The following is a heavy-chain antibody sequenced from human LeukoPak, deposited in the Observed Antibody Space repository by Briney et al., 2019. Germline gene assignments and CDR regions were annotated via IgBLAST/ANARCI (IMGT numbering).Heavy chain of an antibody. D-gene: IGHD3-22*01. CDR2: ISGSGGST. Sequence: PGGSLRLSCAASGFTFSSYAMSWVRQAPGKGLEWVSAISGSGGSTYYADSVKGRFTISRDNSKNTLYLQMNSLRAEDTAVYHCARDRGGDYDPLRFDPWGQGTLVTVSS. J-gene: IGHJ5*02. CDR1: GFTFSSYA. CDR3: ARDRGGDYDPLRFDP. V-gene: IGHV3-23*01.